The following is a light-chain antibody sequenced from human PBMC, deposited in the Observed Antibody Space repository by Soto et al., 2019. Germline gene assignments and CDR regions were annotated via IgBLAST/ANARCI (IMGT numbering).Light chain of an antibody. CDR2: EVS. V-gene: IGLV2-23*02. J-gene: IGLJ2*01. CDR1: SSDVGSYNL. CDR3: CSYAGSSTPVV. Sequence: QSVLTQPASVSGSPGQSITISCTGTSSDVGSYNLVSWYQQHPGKAPKLMIYEVSKRPSGVSNRFSGSKSGKTASLTISGLQAEDEADYYCCSYAGSSTPVVFGGVTKLTVL.